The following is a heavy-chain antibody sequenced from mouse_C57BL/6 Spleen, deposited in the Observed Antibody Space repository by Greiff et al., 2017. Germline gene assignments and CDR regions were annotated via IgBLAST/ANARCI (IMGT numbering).Heavy chain of an antibody. CDR3: ARPLYYYGSSPGYFDV. Sequence: EVMLVESGGDLVKPGGSLKLSCAASGFTFSSYGMSSVRQTPDKRLEWVATISSGGSYTYYPDSVKGRFTISRDNAKNTLYLQMSSLKSEDTAMYYCARPLYYYGSSPGYFDVWGTGTTVTVSS. D-gene: IGHD1-1*01. J-gene: IGHJ1*03. V-gene: IGHV5-6*02. CDR2: ISSGGSYT. CDR1: GFTFSSYG.